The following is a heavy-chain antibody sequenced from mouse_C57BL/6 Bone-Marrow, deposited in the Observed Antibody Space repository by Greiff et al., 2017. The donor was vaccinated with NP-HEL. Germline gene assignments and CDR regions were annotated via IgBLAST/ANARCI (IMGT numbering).Heavy chain of an antibody. CDR3: AILYYYGSSDV. V-gene: IGHV5-6*01. J-gene: IGHJ1*03. Sequence: EVMLVESGGDLVKPGGSLKLSCAASGFTFSSYGMSWVRQTPDKRLEWVATISSGGSYTYYPDSVKGRFTISSDNDKNTLYLQMSSLKSEDTAMYYCAILYYYGSSDVWGTGTTVTVSS. CDR1: GFTFSSYG. D-gene: IGHD1-1*01. CDR2: ISSGGSYT.